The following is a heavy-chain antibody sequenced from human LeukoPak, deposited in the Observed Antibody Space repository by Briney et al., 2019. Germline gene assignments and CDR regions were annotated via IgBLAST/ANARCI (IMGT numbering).Heavy chain of an antibody. CDR1: GDSVSSYY. CDR3: ARGSDGCGWPRFDY. D-gene: IGHD6-19*01. CDR2: IYYGGST. J-gene: IGHJ4*02. V-gene: IGHV4-59*02. Sequence: SETLSLTCTVSGDSVSSYYWSWIRQPPGKGLRWIGYIYYGGSTNYNPSLKSRVTVSVDSSKNQFSPRLTSVTAADTALYYCARGSDGCGWPRFDYWARETLVTV.